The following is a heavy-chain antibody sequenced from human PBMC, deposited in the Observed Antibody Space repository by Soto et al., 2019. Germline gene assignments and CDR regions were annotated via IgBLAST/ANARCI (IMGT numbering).Heavy chain of an antibody. D-gene: IGHD2-2*01. CDR2: INGVGRTT. CDR3: ARAGLGYCTSTSCHPGFDI. J-gene: IGHJ3*02. V-gene: IGHV3-74*01. Sequence: EVQLVESGGGLVQPGGSLRLSCAASGFTFSNYWMHWVRQAPGKGLEWVSRINGVGRTTIYADSVKGRFTISRDNAKNTLYLQMNSLRAEDTAVYYCARAGLGYCTSTSCHPGFDIWGQGTMVTVSS. CDR1: GFTFSNYW.